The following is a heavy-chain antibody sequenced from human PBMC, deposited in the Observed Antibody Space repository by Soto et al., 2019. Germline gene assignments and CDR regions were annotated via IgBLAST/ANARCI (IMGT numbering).Heavy chain of an antibody. CDR3: ARNLKQLVHPNGWFDP. J-gene: IGHJ5*02. Sequence: QVQLQESGPGLVKPSQTLSLTCTVSGGSISSGGYYWSWIRQHPGKGLEWIGYIYYSGSTYYNPSLKSRVTISVDTSKNQFSLKLSSVTAADTAVYYCARNLKQLVHPNGWFDPWGQGTLVTVSS. CDR2: IYYSGST. CDR1: GGSISSGGYY. V-gene: IGHV4-31*03. D-gene: IGHD6-6*01.